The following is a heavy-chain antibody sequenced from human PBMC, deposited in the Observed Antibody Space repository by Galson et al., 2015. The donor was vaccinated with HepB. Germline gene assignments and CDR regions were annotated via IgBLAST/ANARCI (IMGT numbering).Heavy chain of an antibody. Sequence: SLRLSCAASGFTFSNAWMSWVRQAPGKGLEWVGRIKSNTDGGTTDYAAPVKGRFTISRDDSKNTLYLQMNSLKTEDTAVYYCTTVVLMVYANYYWGQGTLVTVSS. V-gene: IGHV3-15*01. J-gene: IGHJ4*02. CDR2: IKSNTDGGTT. D-gene: IGHD2-8*01. CDR1: GFTFSNAW. CDR3: TTVVLMVYANYY.